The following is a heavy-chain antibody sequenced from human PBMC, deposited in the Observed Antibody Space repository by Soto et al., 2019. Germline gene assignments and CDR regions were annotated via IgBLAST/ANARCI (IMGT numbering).Heavy chain of an antibody. J-gene: IGHJ6*02. V-gene: IGHV3-21*01. CDR1: GFSFSTYN. CDR3: ARGGAARTDV. Sequence: GGSLRLSCAASGFSFSTYNRMWVRQAPGKGLEWVSCISGSGAYIYYAGSVKGRFTMSRDNAKNSLYLQMNSLRGDDTAVYYCARGGAARTDVWGQGTTVTVSS. CDR2: ISGSGAYI. D-gene: IGHD3-16*01.